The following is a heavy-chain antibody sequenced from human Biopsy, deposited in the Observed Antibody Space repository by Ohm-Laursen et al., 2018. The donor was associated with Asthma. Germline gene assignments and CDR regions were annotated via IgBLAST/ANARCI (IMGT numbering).Heavy chain of an antibody. CDR2: LVPVLGTP. J-gene: IGHJ6*02. CDR1: GDSFSNYA. CDR3: ARGYSGSDRIVYYYSGLEV. Sequence: SSVKVSCKTSGDSFSNYAISWVRQAPGQGLEWMGGLVPVLGTPDHAQMFEGRVTITADESTSTAYMELSSLSSEDTAVYYCARGYSGSDRIVYYYSGLEVWGQGTTVTVSS. V-gene: IGHV1-69*01. D-gene: IGHD5-12*01.